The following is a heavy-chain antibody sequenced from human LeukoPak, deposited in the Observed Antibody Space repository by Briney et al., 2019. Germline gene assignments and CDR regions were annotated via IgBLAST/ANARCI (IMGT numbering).Heavy chain of an antibody. CDR2: ISYDGDNK. D-gene: IGHD2-21*01. CDR3: VRGYSVRGDY. Sequence: PGGSLRLSCAASGFSCSSYGMHWVRQAPGKGLEWVAVISYDGDNKYYADSVKGRFTISRDNSKSTLFLQMNSLRAEDTAVYYCVRGYSVRGDYWGQGTLVTVSS. CDR1: GFSCSSYG. V-gene: IGHV3-30*03. J-gene: IGHJ4*02.